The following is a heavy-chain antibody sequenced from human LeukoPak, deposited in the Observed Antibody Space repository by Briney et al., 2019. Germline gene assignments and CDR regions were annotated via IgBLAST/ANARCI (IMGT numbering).Heavy chain of an antibody. CDR3: ARQVGTYGRNGLDV. Sequence: GGSLRLSCAASGFSFSGYFMSWVRQAPGKGLEWISYISSGSTSIYYADSVKGRFTLSRDNAKNSLSLQMNSLRDEDTAVYYCARQVGTYGRNGLDVWGQGTTVAVSS. J-gene: IGHJ6*02. V-gene: IGHV3-48*02. D-gene: IGHD3-10*01. CDR1: GFSFSGYF. CDR2: ISSGSTSI.